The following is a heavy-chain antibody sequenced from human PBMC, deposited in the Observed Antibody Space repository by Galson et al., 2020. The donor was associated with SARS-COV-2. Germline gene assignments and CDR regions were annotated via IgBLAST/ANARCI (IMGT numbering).Heavy chain of an antibody. D-gene: IGHD3-10*01. J-gene: IGHJ4*02. CDR3: AKGAGHGSGSYIDY. V-gene: IGHV3-23*01. CDR1: GFTFSSYA. CDR2: MNGGGSGT. Sequence: GESLKISCTASGFTFSSYAMAWVRQAPGKGLEWVSSMNGGGSGTYYADSVTGRFTIPRDNSKNTIYLKMNNLRADDTAVYYCAKGAGHGSGSYIDYWGQGTLVTVSS.